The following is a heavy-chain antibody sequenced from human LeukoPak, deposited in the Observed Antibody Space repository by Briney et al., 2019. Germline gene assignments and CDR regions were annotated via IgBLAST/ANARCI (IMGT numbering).Heavy chain of an antibody. CDR2: MNPNSGNT. D-gene: IGHD3-22*01. CDR1: GYTFTSFD. CDR3: AKGSSGYYHGSYNWFDP. J-gene: IGHJ5*02. Sequence: ASVKVSCKASGYTFTSFDINWVRQATGQGLEWMGWMNPNSGNTGYAQKFQGRVTITRNTSISTAYMELSSLRSEDTALYYCAKGSSGYYHGSYNWFDPWGQGTLVTVSS. V-gene: IGHV1-8*03.